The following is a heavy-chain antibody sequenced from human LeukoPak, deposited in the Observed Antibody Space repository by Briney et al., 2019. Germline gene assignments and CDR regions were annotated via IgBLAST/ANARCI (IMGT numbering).Heavy chain of an antibody. J-gene: IGHJ4*02. CDR2: ISSSSSYI. V-gene: IGHV3-21*01. D-gene: IGHD1-26*01. CDR1: GVTFSSYG. CDR3: ASLFGATYYFDY. Sequence: PGGTLRLSCAASGVTFSSYGMNWVRQAPGQGLEWFSSISSSSSYIYSAGSVKGRFTISRDNAKNSLYLQMNMLRAEDTAVYYCASLFGATYYFDYWGQGTLVTVSS.